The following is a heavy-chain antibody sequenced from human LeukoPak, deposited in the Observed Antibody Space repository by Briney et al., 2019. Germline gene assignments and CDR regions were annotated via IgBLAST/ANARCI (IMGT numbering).Heavy chain of an antibody. J-gene: IGHJ3*01. CDR2: VRGDVGGGGT. D-gene: IGHD4-17*01. V-gene: IGHV3-23*01. CDR3: AKDPNGDYVGAFDS. CDR1: GFTFSSYP. Sequence: QTGGSLRLSCAASGFTFSSYPMTWVRQAPGKGPEWVSSVRGDVGGGGTSYTDSVKGRFTVYRDNSKNTLYLQMNSLRAGDTAVYYCAKDPNGDYVGAFDSWGQGTLVTVSS.